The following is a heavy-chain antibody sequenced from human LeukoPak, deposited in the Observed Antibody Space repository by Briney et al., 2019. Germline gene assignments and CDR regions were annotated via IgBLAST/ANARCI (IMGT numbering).Heavy chain of an antibody. CDR3: ARGRDYYDSSGYYYFFDY. J-gene: IGHJ4*02. V-gene: IGHV4-59*01. CDR2: IYYSGST. CDR1: GGSLSSYY. Sequence: SETLSLTCTVSGGSLSSYYWSWIRQPPGKGLEWIGYIYYSGSTNYNPSLKSRVTISVDTSKNQFSLKLSSVTAADTAVYYCARGRDYYDSSGYYYFFDYWGQGTLVTVSS. D-gene: IGHD3-22*01.